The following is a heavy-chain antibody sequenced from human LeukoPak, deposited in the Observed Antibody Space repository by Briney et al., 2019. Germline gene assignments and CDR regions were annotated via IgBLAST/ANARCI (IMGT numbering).Heavy chain of an antibody. Sequence: GGSLRLSCAASGFTFSSYGMHWVRQAPGKGLEWVAMIWYDGSNTYYADSVKGGFTISRDNSKNTLFLQMDSLRAEDTAVYYCARERSTTHFDYWGQGTLVTVSS. CDR3: ARERSTTHFDY. D-gene: IGHD5/OR15-5a*01. V-gene: IGHV3-33*01. J-gene: IGHJ4*02. CDR2: IWYDGSNT. CDR1: GFTFSSYG.